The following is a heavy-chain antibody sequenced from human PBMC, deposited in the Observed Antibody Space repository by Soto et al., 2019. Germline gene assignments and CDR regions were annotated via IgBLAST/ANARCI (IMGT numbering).Heavy chain of an antibody. CDR3: ARDRGGLRPEYYGRDV. J-gene: IGHJ6*04. D-gene: IGHD3-10*01. Sequence: LSLTCTVSGASIRSPDYYWSWIRQPPGKGLEWVGHIYYNGNTYDNPSLKSRLTISVDTSKNQFSLKLTSVTAADTAVYYCARDRGGLRPEYYGRDVGAKGTTATV. CDR1: GASIRSPDYY. V-gene: IGHV4-30-4*01. CDR2: IYYNGNT.